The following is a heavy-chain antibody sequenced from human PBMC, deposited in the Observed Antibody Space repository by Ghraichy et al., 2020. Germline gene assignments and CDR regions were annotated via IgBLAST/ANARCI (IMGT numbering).Heavy chain of an antibody. D-gene: IGHD5-12*01. Sequence: GGSLRLSCAAAGFTFRGSAIHWVRQTSGKGLEWVGRIRSSANNYATAYAASVTGRFTVSRDDSENTAYLQMNDLKTEDTAVYHCGRLYGDSGYALDYWGQGTLVTVSP. CDR2: IRSSANNYAT. J-gene: IGHJ4*02. CDR1: GFTFRGSA. CDR3: GRLYGDSGYALDY. V-gene: IGHV3-73*01.